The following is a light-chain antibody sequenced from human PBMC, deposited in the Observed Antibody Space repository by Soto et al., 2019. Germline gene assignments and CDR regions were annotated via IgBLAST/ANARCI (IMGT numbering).Light chain of an antibody. CDR1: SSDVGGYNY. CDR2: EVT. CDR3: SSYAGRNNLV. Sequence: QSVLTQPPSASGSPGQSVTISCTGTSSDVGGYNYVSWYQQHPGKAPKLIIVEVTKRPSGVPDRFSGSKSGNTASLTVSGLQAEDEADYYCSSYAGRNNLVFGGGTKLTVL. V-gene: IGLV2-8*01. J-gene: IGLJ2*01.